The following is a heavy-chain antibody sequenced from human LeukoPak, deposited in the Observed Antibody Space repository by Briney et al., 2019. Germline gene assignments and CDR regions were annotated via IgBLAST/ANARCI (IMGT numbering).Heavy chain of an antibody. J-gene: IGHJ4*02. Sequence: PGGSLRLSCAASGFSFSKYWMHWVRQTPGEGLVWVSRIKEDGTYTSYADSVKGRFTISRDNARNTVFLQMNSLRAEVTAVYYCARDFDMGITPGDDFDFWGQGTLVTVSS. CDR3: ARDFDMGITPGDDFDF. D-gene: IGHD3-9*01. CDR1: GFSFSKYW. CDR2: IKEDGTYT. V-gene: IGHV3-74*01.